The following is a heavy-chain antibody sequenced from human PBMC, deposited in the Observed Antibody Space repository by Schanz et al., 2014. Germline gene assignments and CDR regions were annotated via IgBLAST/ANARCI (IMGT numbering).Heavy chain of an antibody. Sequence: QVQLQESGPGLVKPSQTLSLTCTVSGASISSGGYYWDWIRLLPGKGLEWIGYISYSGSTSFNPSLKSRLTMSVDTSKNQFSLRLSSVTAADTAVYYCARHGGMPYYPRDVWGQGTTVTVSS. D-gene: IGHD3-16*01. V-gene: IGHV4-31*03. CDR1: GASISSGGYY. CDR2: ISYSGST. J-gene: IGHJ6*02. CDR3: ARHGGMPYYPRDV.